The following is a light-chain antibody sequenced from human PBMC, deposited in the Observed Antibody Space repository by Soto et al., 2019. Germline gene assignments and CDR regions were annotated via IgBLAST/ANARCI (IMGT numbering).Light chain of an antibody. CDR1: QTIRRW. CDR3: QHYNSDPWT. V-gene: IGKV1-5*01. Sequence: DNEMTQSPSTLSASVGDRLTITCRASQTIRRWLAWYQQRPGKAPKVLIYNASTLESGVPARFSGSGSETEFTLTISILQPEDSATYYCQHYNSDPWTFGQGTKVEIK. CDR2: NAS. J-gene: IGKJ1*01.